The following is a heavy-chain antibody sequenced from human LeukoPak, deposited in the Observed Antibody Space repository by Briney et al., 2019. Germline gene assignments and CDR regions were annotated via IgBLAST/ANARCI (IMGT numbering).Heavy chain of an antibody. CDR1: GFTVSSNY. CDR3: AKTIDDYGDYIDY. Sequence: GGSLRLSCAASGFTVSSNYMSWVRQAPGKGLEWVSAISGSGGSTYYADSVKGRFTISRDNSKNTLYLQMNSLRAEDTAVYYCAKTIDDYGDYIDYWGQGTLVTVSS. CDR2: ISGSGGST. J-gene: IGHJ4*02. D-gene: IGHD4-17*01. V-gene: IGHV3-23*01.